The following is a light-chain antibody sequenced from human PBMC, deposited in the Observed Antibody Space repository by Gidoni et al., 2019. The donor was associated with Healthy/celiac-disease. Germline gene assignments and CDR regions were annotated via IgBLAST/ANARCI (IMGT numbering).Light chain of an antibody. J-gene: IGKJ2*01. CDR2: GVS. CDR3: QHYNNWPPYT. Sequence: EIVMTQSPATLSVSPGERATLSCRASQSVSSNLAWHQQKPGQAPRLLIYGVSTRATGIPARFSGSGSGTEFTLTISSLQSEDFAVYYCQHYNNWPPYTFGQGTKLEIK. CDR1: QSVSSN. V-gene: IGKV3-15*01.